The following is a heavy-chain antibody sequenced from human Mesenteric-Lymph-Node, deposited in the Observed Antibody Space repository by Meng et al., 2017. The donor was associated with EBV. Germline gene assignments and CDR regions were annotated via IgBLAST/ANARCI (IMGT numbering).Heavy chain of an antibody. CDR1: GSSIRGPNW. CDR3: AEVLNGYYYFHY. J-gene: IGHJ4*02. V-gene: IGHV4-4*02. Sequence: VQLQDAVPVCVKPSGTLSLTCDVSGSSIRGPNWWSWVRQPPGKGLEWIGEVYHSGSTNYNPSLKSQVSMSVDTSKNHFSLKLTSVTAADTAMYYCAEVLNGYYYFHYWGQGTLVTVSS. CDR2: VYHSGST. D-gene: IGHD3-22*01.